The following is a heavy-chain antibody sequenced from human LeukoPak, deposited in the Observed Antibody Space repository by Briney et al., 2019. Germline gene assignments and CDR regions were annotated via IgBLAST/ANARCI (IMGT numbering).Heavy chain of an antibody. D-gene: IGHD4-17*01. V-gene: IGHV3-48*02. Sequence: ETLSLTCAVCGGSFSGYYWSWVRQAPGKGLEWVSYISSSSSTIYYADSVKGRFTISRDNATNSLYLQMNSLRDEDTAVYYCARGRSTVTRFDPWAQGTLVTVSS. CDR1: GGSFSGYY. J-gene: IGHJ5*02. CDR2: ISSSSSTI. CDR3: ARGRSTVTRFDP.